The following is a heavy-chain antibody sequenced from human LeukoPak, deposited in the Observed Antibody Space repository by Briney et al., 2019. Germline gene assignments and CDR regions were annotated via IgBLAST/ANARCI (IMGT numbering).Heavy chain of an antibody. CDR2: IYTSGTT. D-gene: IGHD3-10*01. Sequence: SSETLSLTCTVSGGSISSSSYYWSWIRQPAGKGLEWIGRIYTSGTTNYNPSLKSRVTISVDMSKNQFSLNLSSVTAADTAVYYCARGRMGPRGYYYYYMDVWGKGTTVTVSS. J-gene: IGHJ6*03. CDR1: GGSISSSSYY. CDR3: ARGRMGPRGYYYYYMDV. V-gene: IGHV4-61*02.